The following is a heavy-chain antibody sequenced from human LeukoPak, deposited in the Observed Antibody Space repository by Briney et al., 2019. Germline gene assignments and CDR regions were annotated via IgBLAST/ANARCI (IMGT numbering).Heavy chain of an antibody. V-gene: IGHV1-2*02. CDR2: INPNSGST. D-gene: IGHD6-13*01. J-gene: IGHJ5*02. CDR1: GYTFTGYY. Sequence: ASVKVSCKASGYTFTGYYMHWVRQAPGQGLEWMGWINPNSGSTNYAQKFQGRVTTTRDTSISTAYMDLSRLRPDDTAVYYCASAAAGLNCFDPWGQGTLVTVSS. CDR3: ASAAAGLNCFDP.